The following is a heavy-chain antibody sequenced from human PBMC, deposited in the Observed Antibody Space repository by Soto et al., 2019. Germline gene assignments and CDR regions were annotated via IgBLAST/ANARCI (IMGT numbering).Heavy chain of an antibody. V-gene: IGHV3-7*03. CDR1: GFTFSSYW. CDR3: ARALTMIVVALNQIQGY. Sequence: GGSLRLSCAASGFTFSSYWMSWVRQAPGKGLEWVANIKQDGSEKYYVDSVKGRFTISRDNAKNSLYLQMNSLRAEDTDVYYCARALTMIVVALNQIQGYWGQGNLVTVSS. CDR2: IKQDGSEK. J-gene: IGHJ4*02. D-gene: IGHD3-22*01.